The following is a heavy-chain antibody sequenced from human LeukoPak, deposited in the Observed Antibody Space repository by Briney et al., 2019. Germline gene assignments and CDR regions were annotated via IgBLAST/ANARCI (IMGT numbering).Heavy chain of an antibody. D-gene: IGHD3-3*01. CDR3: ARQPLDFWSGYNPFFDY. V-gene: IGHV5-51*01. Sequence: GESLKISCKGSGYSFTSYWIGWVRQMPGKGLEWMGIIYPGGSDTRYSPSFQGQVTISADKSISTAYLQWSSLKASDTAMYYCARQPLDFWSGYNPFFDYWGQGTLVTVSS. CDR1: GYSFTSYW. J-gene: IGHJ4*02. CDR2: IYPGGSDT.